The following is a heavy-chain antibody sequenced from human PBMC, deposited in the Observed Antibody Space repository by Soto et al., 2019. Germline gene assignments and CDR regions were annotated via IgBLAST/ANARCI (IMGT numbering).Heavy chain of an antibody. Sequence: GGSLRLSCAASGFAFSSYAMQWVRQAPGKGLEWVAGISYDGSNKHYADSVKGRFTISRDNSTNTLFLQMNSLRAEDTAIYYCAKKYSNIWYGSAFDYWGRGTLVTVSS. CDR3: AKKYSNIWYGSAFDY. V-gene: IGHV3-30-3*01. D-gene: IGHD6-13*01. CDR2: ISYDGSNK. J-gene: IGHJ4*02. CDR1: GFAFSSYA.